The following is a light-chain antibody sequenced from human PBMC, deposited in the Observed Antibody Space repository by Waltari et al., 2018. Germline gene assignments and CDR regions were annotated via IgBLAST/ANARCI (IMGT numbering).Light chain of an antibody. Sequence: SYVLTQPPSVSVAPGQTASVTCPGSNIGSKSVHWYQQRPGQPPVLVVSDDSDRPSGIPDRFSGSKSGHTATLSISGVEAGDEADFYCQVRGGADDFWVFGGGTRLTVL. CDR1: NIGSKS. CDR2: DDS. J-gene: IGLJ3*02. CDR3: QVRGGADDFWV. V-gene: IGLV3-21*02.